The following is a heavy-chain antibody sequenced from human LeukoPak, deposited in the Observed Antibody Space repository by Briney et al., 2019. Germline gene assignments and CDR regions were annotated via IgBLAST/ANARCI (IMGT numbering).Heavy chain of an antibody. CDR3: ARGDETIYYDSSGYAYYYYYYGMDV. Sequence: VASVKVSCKASGYTFTGYYMHWVRQAPGQGLEWMGWINPNSGGTNYAQKFQGRVTMTRDTSISTAYMELSRLRSDDTAVYYCARGDETIYYDSSGYAYYYYYYGMDVWGQGTTVTVSS. D-gene: IGHD3-22*01. V-gene: IGHV1-2*02. J-gene: IGHJ6*02. CDR1: GYTFTGYY. CDR2: INPNSGGT.